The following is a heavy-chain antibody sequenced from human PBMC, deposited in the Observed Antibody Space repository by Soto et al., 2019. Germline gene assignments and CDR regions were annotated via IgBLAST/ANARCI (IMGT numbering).Heavy chain of an antibody. V-gene: IGHV4-31*03. J-gene: IGHJ4*02. Sequence: SETLSLTCTVSGGSINSGGYYWSWIRQHPGKGLEWIGYIYYSGSTYYNPSLKSRVTISVDTSKNQFSLKLSSVTAADTAVYYCARDAYDILTGYYMDSWGQGTMVTVSS. CDR3: ARDAYDILTGYYMDS. D-gene: IGHD3-9*01. CDR1: GGSINSGGYY. CDR2: IYYSGST.